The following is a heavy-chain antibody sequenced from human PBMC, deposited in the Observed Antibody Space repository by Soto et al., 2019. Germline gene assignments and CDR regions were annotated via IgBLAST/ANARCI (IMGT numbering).Heavy chain of an antibody. CDR3: ARGGYCISTSCYGRTGWDLGYYGMDV. CDR2: INFIGRV. D-gene: IGHD2-2*01. CDR1: GGSVSSGYFY. V-gene: IGHV4-61*03. J-gene: IGHJ6*02. Sequence: SETLSLTCTVSGGSVSSGYFYWSWIRQTPGKGLEWIGHINFIGRVTYNPSLKSRGTISVDTSENHFSLKLTSVTAADTAVYYCARGGYCISTSCYGRTGWDLGYYGMDVWGQGTTVTVSS.